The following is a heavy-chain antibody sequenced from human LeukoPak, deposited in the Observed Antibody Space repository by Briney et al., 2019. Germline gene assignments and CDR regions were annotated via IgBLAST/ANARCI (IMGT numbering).Heavy chain of an antibody. CDR2: IKQDGSEK. Sequence: PGGSLRLSCAASGFTFSNYWMSWVRQAPGKGLEWVASIKQDGSEKYYVDSVKGRFSISRDNAKNSLYLQMNSLRAEDTAVYYCARNIAAAYWGQGTLVTVSS. V-gene: IGHV3-7*01. J-gene: IGHJ4*02. CDR1: GFTFSNYW. CDR3: ARNIAAAY. D-gene: IGHD6-13*01.